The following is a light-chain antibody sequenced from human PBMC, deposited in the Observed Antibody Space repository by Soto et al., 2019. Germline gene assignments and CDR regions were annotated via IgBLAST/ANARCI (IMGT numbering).Light chain of an antibody. J-gene: IGKJ2*01. CDR1: QSVGRN. Sequence: EIVMTQSPATLFASPGERVPLSCRASQSVGRNLAWYQQKPGQAPRLLIFDVSFTAIGIPASFGGCGSWIEFILTIGSLRSEDSAVYYYQQYNNWPYTFCQGTKLEI. V-gene: IGKV3-15*01. CDR3: QQYNNWPYT. CDR2: DVS.